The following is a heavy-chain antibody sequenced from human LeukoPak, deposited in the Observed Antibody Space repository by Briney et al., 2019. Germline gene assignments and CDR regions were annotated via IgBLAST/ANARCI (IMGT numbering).Heavy chain of an antibody. D-gene: IGHD1-26*01. CDR1: GFTFSNAY. J-gene: IGHJ3*02. V-gene: IGHV3-15*07. CDR2: IKPKTDGETT. Sequence: SGGSLRLSCAASGFTFSNAYMNWVRQAPGKGLEWVGRIKPKTDGETTEYAAPVKGRFSISRDDSKNMLYLQMNSLKTEDTAVYYCAKNKWERSGAFDIWGQGTMVTVSS. CDR3: AKNKWERSGAFDI.